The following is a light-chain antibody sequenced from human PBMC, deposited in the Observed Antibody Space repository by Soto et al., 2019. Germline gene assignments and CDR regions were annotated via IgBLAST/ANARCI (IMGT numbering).Light chain of an antibody. J-gene: IGKJ1*01. CDR1: QSVLYSSNNKNY. V-gene: IGKV4-1*01. Sequence: DIVMTQSPDSLGVSLVESATISCKSSQSVLYSSNNKNYLAWYQQKPGQPPKLIIYWASIRETGVPDRFSGSGSGTDFTLDISSLQAEDVAVYYCQQYSSKPQTFGQGNKVDXK. CDR3: QQYSSKPQT. CDR2: WAS.